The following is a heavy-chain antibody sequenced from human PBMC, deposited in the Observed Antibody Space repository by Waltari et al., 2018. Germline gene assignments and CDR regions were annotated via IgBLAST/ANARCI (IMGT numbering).Heavy chain of an antibody. Sequence: QVQLVESGGGVVQPGRSLRLSCAASGFTFSSYAMHWVRQAPGKGLEWVAVISYDGRNKYDSDSVKGRFTISRDNSKNTLYLQMNSLRAEDTAVYYCAREDHDYGDPSALDIWGQGKMVTVSS. CDR2: ISYDGRNK. D-gene: IGHD4-17*01. J-gene: IGHJ3*02. V-gene: IGHV3-30*04. CDR3: AREDHDYGDPSALDI. CDR1: GFTFSSYA.